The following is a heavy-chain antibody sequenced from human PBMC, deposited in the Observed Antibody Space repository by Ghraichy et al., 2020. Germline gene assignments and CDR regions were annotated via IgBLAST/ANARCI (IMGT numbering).Heavy chain of an antibody. D-gene: IGHD6-19*01. J-gene: IGHJ6*02. V-gene: IGHV3-30-3*01. Sequence: SCAASGFTFSRSAMHWVRQAPGKGLEWVAVISYDGSNKYYADSVKGRFSISRDNSKHTLYLQMNSLRAEDTAVYYCARGFGWADYYYGMDVWGQGTTITVAS. CDR3: ARGFGWADYYYGMDV. CDR1: GFTFSRSA. CDR2: ISYDGSNK.